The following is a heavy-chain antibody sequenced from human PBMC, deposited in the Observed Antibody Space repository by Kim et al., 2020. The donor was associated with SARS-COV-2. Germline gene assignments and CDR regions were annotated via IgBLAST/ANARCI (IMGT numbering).Heavy chain of an antibody. D-gene: IGHD6-13*01. CDR2: T. V-gene: IGHV4-59*01. J-gene: IGHJ4*02. Sequence: TNYNPSLKSRVTISVDTSKNQFSLKLSAVTAADTAVYYCASWYAQTGFDYWGQGTLVTVSS. CDR3: ASWYAQTGFDY.